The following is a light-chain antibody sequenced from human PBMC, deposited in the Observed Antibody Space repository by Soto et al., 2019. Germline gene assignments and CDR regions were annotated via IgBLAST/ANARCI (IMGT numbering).Light chain of an antibody. J-gene: IGKJ1*01. CDR3: QQYGFSYRA. CDR2: GAS. Sequence: ENLLTQSPGTLSSSTGERVTLSCRASQSVRSTYLSWFQLKPGQAPRLLIYGASTRATGITDRFSGSGSGTDFTLTISRLEPEDFAVYSCQQYGFSYRAFGQGTKV. V-gene: IGKV3-20*01. CDR1: QSVRSTY.